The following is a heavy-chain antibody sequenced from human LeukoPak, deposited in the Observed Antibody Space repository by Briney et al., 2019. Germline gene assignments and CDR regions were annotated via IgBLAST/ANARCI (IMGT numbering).Heavy chain of an antibody. CDR2: TTSSGNTV. V-gene: IGHV3-11*01. J-gene: IGHJ4*02. CDR1: GFSFSDYF. CDR3: ATQIRYGDYVFDY. D-gene: IGHD4-17*01. Sequence: GGSLRLSCSASGFSFSDYFMGWIRQAPGQGLEWVSSTTSSGNTVYYADSVKGRFTISRDNGQKSLYLHMSGLRAEDTAVYYCATQIRYGDYVFDYWGQGTLVTVSS.